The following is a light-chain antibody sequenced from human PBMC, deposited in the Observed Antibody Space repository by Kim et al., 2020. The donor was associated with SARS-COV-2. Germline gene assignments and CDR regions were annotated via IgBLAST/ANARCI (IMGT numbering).Light chain of an antibody. CDR2: GKN. Sequence: ALGQTVRITCQGDSLRSFYASWYQQKPGQAPLLVIYGKNNRPSGIPDRFSGSSSGNTASLIITGAQAEDEADYYCNSRDSSNNPVVFGGGTQLTVL. CDR3: NSRDSSNNPVV. V-gene: IGLV3-19*01. J-gene: IGLJ3*02. CDR1: SLRSFY.